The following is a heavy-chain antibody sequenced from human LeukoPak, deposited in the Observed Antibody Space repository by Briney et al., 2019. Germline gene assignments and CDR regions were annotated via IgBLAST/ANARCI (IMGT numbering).Heavy chain of an antibody. V-gene: IGHV3-48*02. D-gene: IGHD1-26*01. J-gene: IGHJ4*02. CDR2: ITASGTAM. CDR3: ASSGSYRFDY. CDR1: GFTFSSYS. Sequence: GGSLRLSSAASGFTFSSYSMNWVRQAHGRGREWVSHITASGTAMFYADSVKGRFTISRDNAKNSLYLQMNSLRDEDTAVYYCASSGSYRFDYWGQGTLVTVSS.